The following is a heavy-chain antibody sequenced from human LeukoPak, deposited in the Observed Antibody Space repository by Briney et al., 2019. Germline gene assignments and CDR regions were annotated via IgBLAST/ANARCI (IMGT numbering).Heavy chain of an antibody. Sequence: GGSLRLSCAASGFTFSSSALSRLRQVPGKGLEWVSTCGTDSDTYYADSVKGGFTISRDNSKNTLYLQMTSLRVEDTAVHYCVKKTPGIYPFDCWGRGTLVTVS. CDR1: GFTFSSSA. J-gene: IGHJ4*02. D-gene: IGHD6-13*01. CDR2: CGTDSDT. CDR3: VKKTPGIYPFDC. V-gene: IGHV3-23*01.